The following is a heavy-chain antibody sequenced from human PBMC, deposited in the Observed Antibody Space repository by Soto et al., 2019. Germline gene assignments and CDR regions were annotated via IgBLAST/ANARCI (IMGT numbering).Heavy chain of an antibody. CDR2: IHYNGNT. Sequence: PSETLSLTCTVSGGSISAYSWSWVRQPPGKGLEWIGNIHYNGNTKYNPSLKSRVTMSVDTSKNQFSLKLISLTAADTAKYFCGREGNLGRWLQPLDFWGQGTLVTVSS. V-gene: IGHV4-59*01. CDR3: GREGNLGRWLQPLDF. J-gene: IGHJ4*02. CDR1: GGSISAYS. D-gene: IGHD5-12*01.